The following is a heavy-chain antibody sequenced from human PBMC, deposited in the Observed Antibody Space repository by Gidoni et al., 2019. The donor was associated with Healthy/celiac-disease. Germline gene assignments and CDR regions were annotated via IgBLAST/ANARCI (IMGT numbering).Heavy chain of an antibody. CDR3: AKDGVAVAGTVYYYYGMDV. D-gene: IGHD6-19*01. CDR2: ISGSGGST. CDR1: GFPFSSSA. V-gene: IGHV3-23*01. J-gene: IGHJ6*02. Sequence: EVQLLESGGGLVQPGGSLSLSCPASGFPFSSSAMSWVRQAPGKGLGWVPAISGSGGSTYYADSVKGRFTISRDNSKNTLYLQMNSLRAEDTAVYYWAKDGVAVAGTVYYYYGMDVWGQGTTVTVSS.